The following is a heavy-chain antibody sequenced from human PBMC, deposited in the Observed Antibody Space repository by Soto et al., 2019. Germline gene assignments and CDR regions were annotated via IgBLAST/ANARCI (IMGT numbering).Heavy chain of an antibody. D-gene: IGHD3-22*01. CDR3: TTDPVTMIVVVPSSG. CDR2: IKSTPDGGTT. Sequence: GGSLRLSCAASGFTFNDAWMSWVRQAPGKGLEWVGRIKSTPDGGTTDYAAPVIGRFTISRDDSKNTLYLQMNSLKTEDTAVYYCTTDPVTMIVVVPSSGWGQGTLVTVSS. J-gene: IGHJ4*02. V-gene: IGHV3-15*01. CDR1: GFTFNDAW.